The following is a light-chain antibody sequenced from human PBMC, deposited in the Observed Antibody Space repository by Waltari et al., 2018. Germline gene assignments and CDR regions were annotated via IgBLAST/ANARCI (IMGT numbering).Light chain of an antibody. CDR3: QQYNTWPRT. J-gene: IGKJ3*01. V-gene: IGKV3-15*01. CDR2: GAS. Sequence: EVVMTQSPATLSVSPGERATLSCRPSHSIGSNLAWDKQIPGLTPRLLIYGASTRVTGVPARFSGSGAGREFTLTISSLQSEDSVFYYCQQYNTWPRTFGPGTKVDIK. CDR1: HSIGSN.